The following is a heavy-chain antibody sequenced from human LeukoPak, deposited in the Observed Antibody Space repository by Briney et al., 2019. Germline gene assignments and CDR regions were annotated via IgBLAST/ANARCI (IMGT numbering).Heavy chain of an antibody. CDR2: MNPNSGNT. CDR3: ARTPIAARRGYYFDY. V-gene: IGHV1-8*01. Sequence: ASVKVSCTASGYTFTSYDINWVRQATGQGLEWMGWMNPNSGNTGYAQKFQGRVTMTRNTSISTAYMELSSLRSEDTAVYYCARTPIAARRGYYFDYWGQGTLVTVSS. J-gene: IGHJ4*02. CDR1: GYTFTSYD. D-gene: IGHD6-6*01.